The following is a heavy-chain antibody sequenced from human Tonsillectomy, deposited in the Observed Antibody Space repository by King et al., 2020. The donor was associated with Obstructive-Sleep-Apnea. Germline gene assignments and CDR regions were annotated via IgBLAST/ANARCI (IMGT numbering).Heavy chain of an antibody. V-gene: IGHV3-49*03. J-gene: IGHJ4*02. D-gene: IGHD1-26*01. CDR2: IRSRAYGGTT. Sequence: VQLVESGGGLVQPGRSLRLSCTASGFTFGDYAMSWFRQAPGKGLEWLSFIRSRAYGGTTEYAASVKGRFTFSRDDSKSIAYPQMNSLKTEDTAVYYWATEREYSGSYYSDYWGQGTLVTVSS. CDR1: GFTFGDYA. CDR3: ATEREYSGSYYSDY.